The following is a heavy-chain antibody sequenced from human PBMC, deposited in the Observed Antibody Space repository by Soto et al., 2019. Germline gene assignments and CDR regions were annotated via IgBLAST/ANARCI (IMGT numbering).Heavy chain of an antibody. CDR1: GGSIRRQD. V-gene: IGHV4-59*11. CDR2: IHYSANI. J-gene: IGHJ6*02. CDR3: ARDELTGGIDV. Sequence: SETMSLTCTVSGGSIRRQDWGWIRQPPGKGLEWIGYIHYSANINYNPSLKSRATISLDTSKNQLSLKLTSVTAADTAVYYCARDELTGGIDVWGQGTTVTVSS. D-gene: IGHD1-1*01.